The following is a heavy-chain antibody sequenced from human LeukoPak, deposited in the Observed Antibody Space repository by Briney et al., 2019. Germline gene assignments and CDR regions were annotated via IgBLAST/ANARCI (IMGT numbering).Heavy chain of an antibody. V-gene: IGHV3-53*01. CDR3: ARPHDAFDI. Sequence: GGSLRLSCAASGFTFSSYAMSWVRQAPGKGLEWVSVIYSGGSTCYADSVKGRFTISRDNSKNTLYLQMNSLRAEDTAVYYCARPHDAFDIWGQGTKVTVSS. J-gene: IGHJ3*02. CDR1: GFTFSSYA. CDR2: IYSGGST.